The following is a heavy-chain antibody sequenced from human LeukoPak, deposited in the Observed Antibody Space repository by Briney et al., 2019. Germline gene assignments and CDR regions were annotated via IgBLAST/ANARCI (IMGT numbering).Heavy chain of an antibody. CDR2: IRTDGREK. CDR3: ARIGFSTSWANFGY. J-gene: IGHJ4*02. Sequence: PGTSLRLSCAASGFTFGGYGMHWVRQAPGKGLEWVASIRTDGREKYHADSVQGRFSISRDNSKNTLYLQMDSLRAEDTALYYCARIGFSTSWANFGYWGQGTLATVSS. D-gene: IGHD2-2*01. CDR1: GFTFGGYG. V-gene: IGHV3-33*01.